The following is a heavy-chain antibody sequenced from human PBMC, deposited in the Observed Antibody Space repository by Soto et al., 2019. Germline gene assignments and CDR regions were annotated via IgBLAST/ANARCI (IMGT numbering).Heavy chain of an antibody. D-gene: IGHD3-22*01. Sequence: PGGSLRLSCAASGFTFSSYGMHWVRQAPGKGLEWVAVISYDGSNKYYADSVKGRFTISRDNSKNTLYLQMNSLRAEDTAVYYCAKDRISHYYDSSGYWPDYWGQGTLVTVSS. CDR3: AKDRISHYYDSSGYWPDY. CDR2: ISYDGSNK. J-gene: IGHJ4*02. CDR1: GFTFSSYG. V-gene: IGHV3-30*18.